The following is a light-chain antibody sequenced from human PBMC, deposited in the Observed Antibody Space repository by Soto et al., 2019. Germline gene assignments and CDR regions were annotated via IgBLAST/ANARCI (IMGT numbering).Light chain of an antibody. CDR3: SSYKGRKTYV. V-gene: IGLV2-14*01. CDR1: SSDY. CDR2: DLT. J-gene: IGLJ1*01. Sequence: QSVLTLPGSVSGSPGQSITISCTGPSSDYVSWYQQHPGKAPKLLIYDLTVRPSGVSDRFSGSKSGNTASLTISGLQADEEADYYCSSYKGRKTYVFGTGTKVTV.